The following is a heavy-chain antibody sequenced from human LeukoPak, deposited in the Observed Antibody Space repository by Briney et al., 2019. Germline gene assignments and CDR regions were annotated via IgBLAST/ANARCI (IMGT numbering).Heavy chain of an antibody. Sequence: GGSLRLSCEVSGFIFSYYGMNWVRQAPGKGLEWVSAISDSGDATYCADSVKGRFTISRDNSKSTLYLQMNNLRAEDTALYYCAKERGHSKPFDYWGQGTLVTVSS. CDR3: AKERGHSKPFDY. V-gene: IGHV3-23*01. D-gene: IGHD4-23*01. CDR2: ISDSGDAT. CDR1: GFIFSYYG. J-gene: IGHJ4*02.